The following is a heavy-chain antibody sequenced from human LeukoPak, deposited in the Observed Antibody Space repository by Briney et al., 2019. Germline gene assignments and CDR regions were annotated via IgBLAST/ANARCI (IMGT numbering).Heavy chain of an antibody. D-gene: IGHD6-6*01. CDR1: VYTFTAYY. CDR3: ARPRYSSASSDYHYYMDV. J-gene: IGHJ6*03. V-gene: IGHV1-2*02. CDR2: INPNTGGT. Sequence: ASVKVSCKASVYTFTAYYIHWVRQAPGQGLEWMGWINPNTGGTDHAQNFQGRVTMTRDTSISAADMELSNLTYDDTAVYYCARPRYSSASSDYHYYMDVWGKGTTVTVSS.